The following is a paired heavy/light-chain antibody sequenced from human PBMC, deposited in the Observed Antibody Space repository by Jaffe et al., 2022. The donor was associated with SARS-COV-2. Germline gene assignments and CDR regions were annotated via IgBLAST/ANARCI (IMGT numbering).Heavy chain of an antibody. CDR2: IKQDGSEK. CDR1: GFTFSNFW. D-gene: IGHD3-22*01. CDR3: ARGRRYYESTGRDAFDI. V-gene: IGHV3-7*04. J-gene: IGHJ3*02. Sequence: QLVESGGGLVQSGGSLRLSCAASGFTFSNFWMSWVRQAPGKGLEWVATIKQDGSEKYYVDSVMGRFTISRDNAENSLYLLMDSLRAEDTAVYYCARGRRYYESTGRDAFDIWGQGTMVTVSS.
Light chain of an antibody. V-gene: IGKV1-5*03. CDR1: QSIDSW. CDR2: EAS. J-gene: IGKJ4*01. CDR3: QQYNSYPLT. Sequence: DIQMTQSPSTLSASVGDRVTITCRASQSIDSWLAWFQQKPGKAPKLLIYEASNLESGVPSRFSGSGSGTEFTLTISSLRPDDFATYYCQQYNSYPLTFGGGTKVEIK.